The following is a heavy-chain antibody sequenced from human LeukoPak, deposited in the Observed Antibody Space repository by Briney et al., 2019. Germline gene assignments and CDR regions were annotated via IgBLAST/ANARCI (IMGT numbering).Heavy chain of an antibody. D-gene: IGHD6-13*01. J-gene: IGHJ5*02. CDR3: ARDRLLTKQQPFLSFDP. CDR2: IIPIFGTA. CDR1: GGTFSSYA. V-gene: IGHV1-69*05. Sequence: SVKVSCKASGGTFSSYAISWVRQAPGQGLEWMGGIIPIFGTANYAQKFQGRVTITSDTSASTAYLELSSLRSEDTAVYYCARDRLLTKQQPFLSFDPWGQGTLVTVSS.